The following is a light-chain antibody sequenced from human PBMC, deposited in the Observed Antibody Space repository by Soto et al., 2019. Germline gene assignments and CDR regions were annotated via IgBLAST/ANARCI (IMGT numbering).Light chain of an antibody. CDR3: QQHGMSPPT. J-gene: IGKJ1*01. CDR1: QSVSSSY. CDR2: GAF. V-gene: IGKV3-20*01. Sequence: EIVLTQSPGTLSLSPGEGATLSCRASQSVSSSYFAWYQQKPGQAPRLLIHGAFRRATGIPDRFRGSGSGKDFTLTISRLEPEDFAVYYCQQHGMSPPTFGQGTKVEI.